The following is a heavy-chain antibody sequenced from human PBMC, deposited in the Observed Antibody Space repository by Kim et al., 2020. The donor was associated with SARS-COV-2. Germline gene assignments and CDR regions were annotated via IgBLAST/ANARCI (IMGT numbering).Heavy chain of an antibody. V-gene: IGHV3-23*01. CDR2: ISGSGGST. Sequence: GGSLRLPCAASGFTFSSYAMSWVRQAPGKGLEWVSAISGSGGSTYYADSVKGRFTISRDNSKNTLYLQMNSLRAEDTAVYYCAKDSRDGYYRDPFDIWGQGTMVTVSS. D-gene: IGHD1-26*01. J-gene: IGHJ3*02. CDR3: AKDSRDGYYRDPFDI. CDR1: GFTFSSYA.